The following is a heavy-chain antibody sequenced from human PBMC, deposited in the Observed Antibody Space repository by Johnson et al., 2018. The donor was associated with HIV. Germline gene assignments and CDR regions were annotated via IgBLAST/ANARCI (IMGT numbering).Heavy chain of an antibody. CDR2: INSDGSST. V-gene: IGHV3-74*02. Sequence: VQLVESGGGVVQPGESLRLSCAASGFTFHDNGMTWVRQVSGKGLVWVSRINSDGSSTTYADSVKGRFTISRDNAKNTLYLQMNSLRAEDTALYYCAKGLGWELLTHDAFDIWGQGTMVTVSS. CDR3: AKGLGWELLTHDAFDI. CDR1: GFTFHDNG. D-gene: IGHD1-26*01. J-gene: IGHJ3*02.